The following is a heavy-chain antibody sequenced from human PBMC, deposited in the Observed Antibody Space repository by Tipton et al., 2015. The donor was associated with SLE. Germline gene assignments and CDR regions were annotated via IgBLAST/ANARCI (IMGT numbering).Heavy chain of an antibody. CDR1: GGSISSYY. Sequence: TLSLTCTVSGGSISSYYWSWIRQPPGKGLEWIGYIYYSGSTNYNPSLKSRVTISVDTSKNQFSLKLSSVTAADTAVYYCAREYPIAAAGAEAFDIWGQGTMVTVSS. CDR3: AREYPIAAAGAEAFDI. CDR2: IYYSGST. D-gene: IGHD6-13*01. V-gene: IGHV4-59*12. J-gene: IGHJ3*02.